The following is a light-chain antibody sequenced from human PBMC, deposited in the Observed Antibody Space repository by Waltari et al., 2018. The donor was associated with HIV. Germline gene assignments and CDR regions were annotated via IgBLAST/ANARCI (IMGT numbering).Light chain of an antibody. Sequence: EIVMIQSPLSLPVTPGEPASISCRSSQSLLQSNGYNYLDWYLQKPGQSPQLLIYLGSNRASGVPERFSGSGSGTDFTLTISRVEAEDVGIYYCMQAVQTPPTFGQGTRVEIK. CDR1: QSLLQSNGYNY. J-gene: IGKJ1*01. V-gene: IGKV2-28*01. CDR2: LGS. CDR3: MQAVQTPPT.